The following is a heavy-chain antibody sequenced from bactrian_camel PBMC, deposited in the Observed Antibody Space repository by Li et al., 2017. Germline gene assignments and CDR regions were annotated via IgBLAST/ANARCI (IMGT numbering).Heavy chain of an antibody. CDR3: AASRWVTWARELLASDFHF. J-gene: IGHJ6*01. D-gene: IGHD3*01. CDR2: LGDDGST. V-gene: IGHV3S55*01. Sequence: HVQLVESGGDSVQAGGSLTLSCVVSGDHRMVAWFRQGQGPGTKREGVAGLGDDGSTSYAAFAEGRFTISKNSKNTFYLQMNQLKPEDTAMYYCAASRWVTWARELLASDFHFWGQGTQVTVS. CDR1: GDHRMVA.